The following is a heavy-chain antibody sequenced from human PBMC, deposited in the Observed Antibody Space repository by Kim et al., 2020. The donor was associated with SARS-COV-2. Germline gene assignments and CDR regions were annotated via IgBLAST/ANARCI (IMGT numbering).Heavy chain of an antibody. CDR3: AKDQTRENGRYDAFDV. J-gene: IGHJ3*01. V-gene: IGHV3-23*01. D-gene: IGHD1-1*01. Sequence: GGSLRLSCVASGFTFRYYAMSWVRQAPGKGLEWVSTISGYNDAYYTDSVKGRFTISRDDSKNTVYLQMNSLRAEDTAVYFCAKDQTRENGRYDAFDVWGQGTMVTVSS. CDR2: ISGYNDA. CDR1: GFTFRYYA.